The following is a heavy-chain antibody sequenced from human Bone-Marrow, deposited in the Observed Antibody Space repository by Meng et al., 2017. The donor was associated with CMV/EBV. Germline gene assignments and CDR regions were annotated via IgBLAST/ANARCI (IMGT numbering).Heavy chain of an antibody. V-gene: IGHV1-46*01. J-gene: IGHJ5*02. CDR3: AREAASVIVGAAYNWFDP. D-gene: IGHD1-26*01. CDR2: INPSGGST. CDR1: GYTFTGYH. Sequence: ASVKVSCKASGYTFTGYHLHWVRQAPGQGLEWMGIINPSGGSTSYAQKFQGRVTMTRDTSTSTVYMELSSLRSEDTAVYYCAREAASVIVGAAYNWFDPWGQGTLVTVSS.